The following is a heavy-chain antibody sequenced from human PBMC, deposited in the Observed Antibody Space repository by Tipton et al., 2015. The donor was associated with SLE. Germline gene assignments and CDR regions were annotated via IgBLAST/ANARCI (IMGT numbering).Heavy chain of an antibody. CDR3: ARRATTISDDF. CDR2: ISNNGGNP. J-gene: IGHJ4*02. CDR1: GFDFSSYS. Sequence: SLRLSCAASGFDFSSYSMHWVRQTPGKGLEYVSAISNNGGNPYYANSVKGRFTISRDDSKNMLYLQMGSLRDEDMGVYYCARRATTISDDFWSRGTLVTVSS. D-gene: IGHD1-26*01. V-gene: IGHV3-64*01.